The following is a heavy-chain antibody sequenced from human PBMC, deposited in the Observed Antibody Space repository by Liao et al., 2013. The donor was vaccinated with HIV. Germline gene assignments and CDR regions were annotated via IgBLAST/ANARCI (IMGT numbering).Heavy chain of an antibody. Sequence: QVQLQESGPGLVKPSQTLSLTCTVSGGSISSGDYYWSWIRQPPGKGLEWIGYIYYSGSSYYNPSLESRFTISVDTSKNQFSLKLSSVTAADAAVYYCARDQGIRNDAFDIWGQGTMVTVSS. CDR1: GGSISSGDYY. V-gene: IGHV4-30-4*08. J-gene: IGHJ3*02. CDR3: ARDQGIRNDAFDI. CDR2: IYYSGSS.